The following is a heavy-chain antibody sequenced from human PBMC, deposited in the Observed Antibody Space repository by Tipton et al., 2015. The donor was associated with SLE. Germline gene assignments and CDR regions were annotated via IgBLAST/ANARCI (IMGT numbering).Heavy chain of an antibody. CDR3: ARHGTNGYCSGGSCSVYYYYMDV. Sequence: TLSLTCTVSGGSISSSSYYWGWIRQPPGKGLEWIGTAYYSGTTYYNPSLKSRVTISVDTSKNQFSLKLSSLTAADTAVYFCARHGTNGYCSGGSCSVYYYYMDVWGEGTTVAVPS. J-gene: IGHJ6*03. V-gene: IGHV4-39*07. CDR1: GGSISSSSYY. CDR2: AYYSGTT. D-gene: IGHD2-15*01.